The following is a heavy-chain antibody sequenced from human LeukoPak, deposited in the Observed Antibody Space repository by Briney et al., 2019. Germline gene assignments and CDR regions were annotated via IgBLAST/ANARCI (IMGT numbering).Heavy chain of an antibody. D-gene: IGHD4-23*01. CDR3: ARRDTGNSLYFDY. Sequence: GGSLRLSCVASGFTFNNYPIHWVRQAPGKGLEWVAVMSYDGSNKYYADSAKGRFTISRDNSKNTVFLQMNSLRTEDTAVYYCARRDTGNSLYFDYWGQGTLVSVSS. CDR2: MSYDGSNK. V-gene: IGHV3-30-3*01. J-gene: IGHJ4*02. CDR1: GFTFNNYP.